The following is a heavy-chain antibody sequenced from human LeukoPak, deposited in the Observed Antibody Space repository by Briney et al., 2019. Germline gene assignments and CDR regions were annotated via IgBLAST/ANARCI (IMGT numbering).Heavy chain of an antibody. CDR1: GFSLSNYD. CDR3: AREIPVAGTNFYAMDV. V-gene: IGHV3-13*01. J-gene: IGHJ6*02. D-gene: IGHD6-19*01. Sequence: GGSLRLSCAASGFSLSNYDMHWVRQPAGEGLEWITSIGLVDNTYYADSVKGRFTISRDKAENFLYLQMNSLRAGDTAVYYCAREIPVAGTNFYAMDVWGQGTTVTVPS. CDR2: IGLVDNT.